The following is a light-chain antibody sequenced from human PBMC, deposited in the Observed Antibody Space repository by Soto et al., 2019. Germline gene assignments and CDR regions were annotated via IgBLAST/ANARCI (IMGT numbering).Light chain of an antibody. V-gene: IGKV3-20*01. Sequence: EIVLTQSPGTLSLSPGERATLSCRASQSISSSYLAWYQQKPGQAPRLLIYGASNRATDIPDRFSGSGSGTDFTLTISRLEPEDVAVYYCQQYGSSPTTFGQGTRLDIK. CDR1: QSISSSY. CDR2: GAS. CDR3: QQYGSSPTT. J-gene: IGKJ5*01.